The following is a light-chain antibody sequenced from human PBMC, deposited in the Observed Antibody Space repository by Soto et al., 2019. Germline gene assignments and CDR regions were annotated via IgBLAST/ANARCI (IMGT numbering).Light chain of an antibody. CDR2: AIS. V-gene: IGKV1-9*01. CDR1: QDISSY. J-gene: IGKJ4*01. Sequence: IQLTQSPSSLSASVGDRVTITCRASQDISSYLAWYQQKPGKAPKLLIHAISRLQSGVPSRFSGSGSGTDFTLAINSLQPEDFATYYCQQLNNYHLTFGGGTKVEIK. CDR3: QQLNNYHLT.